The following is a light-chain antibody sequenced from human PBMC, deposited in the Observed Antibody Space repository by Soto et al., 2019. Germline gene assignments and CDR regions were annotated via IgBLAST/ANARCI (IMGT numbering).Light chain of an antibody. V-gene: IGKV3-15*01. Sequence: EIVMTQSPATLSVSPGERATLSCRASQSVSSNLAWYQQKPGQAPRLLIYGASTRATGIPARFSGSGSGTEFTLTISSPQSEDFAVYYCQQYNSWPLTFGGGTKVDIK. CDR3: QQYNSWPLT. CDR2: GAS. CDR1: QSVSSN. J-gene: IGKJ4*01.